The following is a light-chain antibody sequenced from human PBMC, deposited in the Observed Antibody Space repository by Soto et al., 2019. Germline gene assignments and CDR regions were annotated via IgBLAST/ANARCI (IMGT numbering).Light chain of an antibody. V-gene: IGKV1-5*01. J-gene: IGKJ1*01. CDR2: DAS. CDR1: QSISSW. Sequence: DIQISQSPSTLSASVGARVTMTCRASQSISSWLAWYQQKPEKAPKLLIYDASSLESGVPSRFSGSGSGTEFTLTIGSLYPNYFATYYCQQYNSYSPTFGQGTKV. CDR3: QQYNSYSPT.